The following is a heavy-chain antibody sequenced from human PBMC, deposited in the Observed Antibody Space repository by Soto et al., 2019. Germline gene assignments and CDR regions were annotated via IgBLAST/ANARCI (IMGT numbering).Heavy chain of an antibody. J-gene: IGHJ6*02. CDR3: AKDVRLGSSWGYCYYGMDV. V-gene: IGHV3-30*18. CDR1: GFTFSSYG. D-gene: IGHD6-13*01. CDR2: ISYDGSNK. Sequence: QVQLVESGGGVVQPGRSLRLSCAASGFTFSSYGMHWVRQAPGKGLEWVAVISYDGSNKYYADSVKGRFTISRDNSKNTLYLQMNSLRAEDTAVYYCAKDVRLGSSWGYCYYGMDVWGQGTTVTVSS.